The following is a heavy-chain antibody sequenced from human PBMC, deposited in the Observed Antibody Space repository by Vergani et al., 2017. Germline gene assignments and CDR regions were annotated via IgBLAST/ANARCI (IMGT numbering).Heavy chain of an antibody. CDR3: SRAEDIVVVPAAISVDYYYYGMDV. Sequence: QVQLVQSGAEVKKPGSSVKVSCKASGGTFSSYAISWVRQAPGQGLEWMGGIIPIFGTANYAQKFQGRVTITADESTSTVYMELSSLRSEDTAVYYCSRAEDIVVVPAAISVDYYYYGMDVWGQGTTVTVSS. V-gene: IGHV1-69*01. D-gene: IGHD2-2*01. CDR2: IIPIFGTA. J-gene: IGHJ6*02. CDR1: GGTFSSYA.